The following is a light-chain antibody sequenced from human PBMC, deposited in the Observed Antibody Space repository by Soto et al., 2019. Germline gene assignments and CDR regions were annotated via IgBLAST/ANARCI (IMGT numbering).Light chain of an antibody. CDR1: QIIISS. Sequence: EIVLTQSPATLSVSPGERFTLSCRASQIIISSLAWYQQKPGQAPRLLVSGASTRATGVPPRFSGSGSGAEFSLTISSLKSEDFAVYYCQQYNVWPPWTFVQGTKVDMK. V-gene: IGKV3-15*01. CDR3: QQYNVWPPWT. J-gene: IGKJ1*01. CDR2: GAS.